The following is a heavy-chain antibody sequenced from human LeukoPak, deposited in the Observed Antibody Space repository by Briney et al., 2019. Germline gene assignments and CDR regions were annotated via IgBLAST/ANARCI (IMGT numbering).Heavy chain of an antibody. CDR1: GFTVSSNY. D-gene: IGHD4-23*01. CDR2: IYSGGST. Sequence: GGSLRLSCAASGFTVSSNYMSWVCQAPGKGLEWVSVIYSGGSTYYADSVKGRFTISRDNSKNTLYLQMNSLRAEDTAVYYCARGTGNDAFDIWGQGTMVTVSS. J-gene: IGHJ3*02. V-gene: IGHV3-53*01. CDR3: ARGTGNDAFDI.